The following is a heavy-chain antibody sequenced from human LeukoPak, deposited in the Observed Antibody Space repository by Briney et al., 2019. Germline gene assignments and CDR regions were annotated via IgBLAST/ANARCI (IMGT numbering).Heavy chain of an antibody. J-gene: IGHJ6*03. Sequence: GGSLRLSCAASGFTFNNYDMHWVRQAPGKGLEWVAFIRSDGSNKYYADSVKGRFSISRDNSKNTLYLQMNSLRAEDTAVYYCARSIYYMDVWGKGTTVTVSS. V-gene: IGHV3-30*02. CDR2: IRSDGSNK. CDR1: GFTFNNYD. D-gene: IGHD3-10*01. CDR3: ARSIYYMDV.